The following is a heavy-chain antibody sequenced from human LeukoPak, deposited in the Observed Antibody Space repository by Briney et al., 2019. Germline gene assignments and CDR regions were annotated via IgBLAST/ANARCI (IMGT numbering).Heavy chain of an antibody. CDR1: GFTFRNFG. J-gene: IGHJ4*02. V-gene: IGHV3-30*02. D-gene: IGHD3-22*01. CDR2: IDDDGGNF. Sequence: PGGSMRLSCAASGFTFRNFGMHWVRQAPGKGLEWVTFIDDDGGNFYYLNSARGRFTISRDNSKNTLYLQMSSLQSEDTAVYYCARGPARGYYDGSGYDFDYWGQGTLVTVSS. CDR3: ARGPARGYYDGSGYDFDY.